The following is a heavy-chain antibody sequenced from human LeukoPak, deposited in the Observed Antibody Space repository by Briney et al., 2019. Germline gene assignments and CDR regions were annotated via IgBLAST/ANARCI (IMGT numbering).Heavy chain of an antibody. CDR2: IYHSGST. CDR1: GAPISSNNW. CDR3: ARVRYCGSTSCP. V-gene: IGHV4-4*02. Sequence: PSGTLSLTCAVSGAPISSNNWWWSWVRQPPGKGLEWIGEIYHSGSTNYNPSLKSRVTMSVDKSKNQFSLKLSSVTAADTAVYYCARVRYCGSTSCPWGQGTLVTVSS. D-gene: IGHD2-2*01. J-gene: IGHJ5*02.